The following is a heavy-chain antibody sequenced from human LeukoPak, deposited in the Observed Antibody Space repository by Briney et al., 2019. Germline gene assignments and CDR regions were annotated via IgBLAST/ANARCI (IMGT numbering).Heavy chain of an antibody. CDR1: GFSFSSYS. V-gene: IGHV3-48*02. CDR3: VRDPDALDF. Sequence: GGSLRLSCAASGFSFSSYSMNWVRQAPGKGLEWVSYIRSSGSPIYYADSVRGRFTISRDNAKNSLYLQMNSLRDEDTAVYYCVRDPDALDFWGQGTPVTVSS. CDR2: IRSSGSPI. J-gene: IGHJ4*02.